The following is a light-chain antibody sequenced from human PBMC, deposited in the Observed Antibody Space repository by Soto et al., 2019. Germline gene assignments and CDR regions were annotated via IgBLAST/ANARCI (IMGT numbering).Light chain of an antibody. Sequence: QSALAQPASVSGSPGQSITISCTGTSSDVGSYNLVSWYQHHPGKAPKLMIYVVGKRPSGVSSRFSGSKSGNTASLTISGLQAEDEVDYYCCSYAGSGTPYVFGTGTKVPVL. CDR1: SSDVGSYNL. J-gene: IGLJ1*01. V-gene: IGLV2-23*02. CDR2: VVG. CDR3: CSYAGSGTPYV.